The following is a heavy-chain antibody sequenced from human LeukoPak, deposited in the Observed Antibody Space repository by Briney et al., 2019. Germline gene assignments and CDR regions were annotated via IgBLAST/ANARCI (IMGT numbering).Heavy chain of an antibody. D-gene: IGHD6-13*01. CDR1: EFTFSTYW. CDR2: IRQGGSEK. CDR3: VRGCGRSSCPYYLDV. J-gene: IGHJ6*03. V-gene: IGHV3-7*01. Sequence: GGSLRLSCTASEFTFSTYWMSWVRQVPGKGLEWVATIRQGGSEKHHVDPVRGRFTISRDNAKNSLYLQMDNLRAEDTAVYYCVRGCGRSSCPYYLDVWGKGTMVTVSS.